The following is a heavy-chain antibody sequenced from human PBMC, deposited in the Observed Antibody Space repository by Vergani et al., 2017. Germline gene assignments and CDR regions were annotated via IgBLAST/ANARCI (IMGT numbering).Heavy chain of an antibody. CDR2: IIPIFGTA. D-gene: IGHD2-2*01. J-gene: IGHJ4*02. CDR3: ARETVVVPAARGYYFDY. Sequence: QVQLVQSGAEVKKPGSSVKVSCQASGGTFSSYAISWVRQAPGQGLEWMGGIIPIFGTANYAQKFQGRVTITADESTSTAYMELSSLRSEDTAVYYCARETVVVPAARGYYFDYWGQGTLVTVSS. V-gene: IGHV1-69*01. CDR1: GGTFSSYA.